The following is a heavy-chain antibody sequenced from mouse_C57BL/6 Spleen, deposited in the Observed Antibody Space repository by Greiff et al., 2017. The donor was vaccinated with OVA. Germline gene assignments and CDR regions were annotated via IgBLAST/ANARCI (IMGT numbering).Heavy chain of an antibody. CDR1: GYSFTDYN. V-gene: IGHV1-39*01. CDR3: ARWDYYGSSYHFDY. CDR2: INPNYGTT. J-gene: IGHJ2*01. Sequence: EVQLQQSGPELVKPGASVKISCKASGYSFTDYNMNWVKQSNGKSLEWIGVINPNYGTTSYNQKFKGKATLTVDQSSSTAYMQLNSLTSEDAAVYYCARWDYYGSSYHFDYWGQGTTLTVSS. D-gene: IGHD1-1*01.